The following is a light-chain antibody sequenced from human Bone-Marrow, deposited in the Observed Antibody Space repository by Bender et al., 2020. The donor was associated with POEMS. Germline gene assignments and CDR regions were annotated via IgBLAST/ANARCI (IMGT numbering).Light chain of an antibody. CDR1: SSDVGGYNY. J-gene: IGLJ3*02. V-gene: IGLV2-14*01. CDR2: EVS. CDR3: CSYAGYWV. Sequence: QSALTQPASVSGSPGQSITISCTGTSSDVGGYNYVSWYQQHPGKAPKLMIYEVSNRPSGISNRFSGSKSGNTASLTISGLQAEDEADYYCCSYAGYWVFGGGTKLTVL.